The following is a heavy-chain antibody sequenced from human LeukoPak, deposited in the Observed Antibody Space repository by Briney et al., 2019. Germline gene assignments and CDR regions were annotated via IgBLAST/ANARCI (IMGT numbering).Heavy chain of an antibody. CDR3: ARAATVTSPWANY. CDR2: IIPIFGTA. CDR1: GGTFSSYA. D-gene: IGHD3-16*01. Sequence: SVKVSCKAPGGTFSSYAISWVRQAPGQGLEWMGGIIPIFGTANYAQKFQGRVTITADESTSTAYMELSSLRSEDTAVYYCARAATVTSPWANYWGQGTLVTVSS. J-gene: IGHJ4*02. V-gene: IGHV1-69*13.